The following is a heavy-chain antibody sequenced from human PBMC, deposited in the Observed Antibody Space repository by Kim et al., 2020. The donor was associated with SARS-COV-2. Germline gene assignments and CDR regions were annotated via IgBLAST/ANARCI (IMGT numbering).Heavy chain of an antibody. Sequence: GGSLRLSCAASGFTFSDYYMSWIRQAPGKGLEWVSYISSSGSTIYYADSVKGRFTISRDNAKNSLYLQMNSLRAEDTAVYYCAGSPGVWFGEFVAWFDPWGQGTLVTVSS. D-gene: IGHD3-10*01. J-gene: IGHJ5*02. CDR1: GFTFSDYY. CDR2: ISSSGSTI. V-gene: IGHV3-11*04. CDR3: AGSPGVWFGEFVAWFDP.